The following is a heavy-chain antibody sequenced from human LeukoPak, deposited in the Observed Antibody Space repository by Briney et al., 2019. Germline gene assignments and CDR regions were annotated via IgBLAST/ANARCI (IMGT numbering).Heavy chain of an antibody. Sequence: PSGTLSLTCAVSGGSISSSNWWSWVRQPPGKGLXXIGEIYHSGSTNYNPSLKSRVTISVDKSKNQFSLKLSSVTAADTAVYYCARDADYGDYYFDYWGQGTLVTVSS. CDR1: GGSISSSNW. CDR2: IYHSGST. V-gene: IGHV4-4*02. D-gene: IGHD4-17*01. J-gene: IGHJ4*02. CDR3: ARDADYGDYYFDY.